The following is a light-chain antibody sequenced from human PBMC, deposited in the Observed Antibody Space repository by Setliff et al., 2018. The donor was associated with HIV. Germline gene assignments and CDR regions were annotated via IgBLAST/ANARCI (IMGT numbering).Light chain of an antibody. V-gene: IGLV2-14*03. Sequence: QSALTQPASVSGSPGQSITLSCTGSSSDIGGYNYVSWYQQYPGKAPKLMIYDVTERPSGVSNRFSGSRSGNTASLTISGLQVEDEADYYCSSYTTSSTLYVFGPGTKVTVL. J-gene: IGLJ1*01. CDR1: SSDIGGYNY. CDR2: DVT. CDR3: SSYTTSSTLYV.